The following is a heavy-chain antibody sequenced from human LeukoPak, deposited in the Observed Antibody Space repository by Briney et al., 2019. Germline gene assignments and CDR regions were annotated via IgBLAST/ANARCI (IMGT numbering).Heavy chain of an antibody. D-gene: IGHD3-10*01. CDR3: ARLGASYYGSGSYSHFDY. V-gene: IGHV4-59*08. J-gene: IGHJ4*02. Sequence: SETLSLTCTVSGGSISGYYWSWIRQPPGKGLEWIGYIYYTGSTHYNPSLKSRVTISVDTSKNQFSLKLSFVTAADTAVYYCARLGASYYGSGSYSHFDYWGQGILVTVSS. CDR1: GGSISGYY. CDR2: IYYTGST.